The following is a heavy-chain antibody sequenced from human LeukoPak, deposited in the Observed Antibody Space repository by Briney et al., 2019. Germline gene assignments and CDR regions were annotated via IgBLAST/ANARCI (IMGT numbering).Heavy chain of an antibody. D-gene: IGHD3-10*01. Sequence: GGSLRLSCAASGFTVSSNYMSWVRQAPGKGLEWVSVIYSGGSTYYADSVKGRCTISRDNSKNTLYLQMNSLRAEDTAVYYCARDAFTMVRGVQYYYYYGMDVWGQGTTVTVSS. J-gene: IGHJ6*02. CDR1: GFTVSSNY. V-gene: IGHV3-66*01. CDR3: ARDAFTMVRGVQYYYYYGMDV. CDR2: IYSGGST.